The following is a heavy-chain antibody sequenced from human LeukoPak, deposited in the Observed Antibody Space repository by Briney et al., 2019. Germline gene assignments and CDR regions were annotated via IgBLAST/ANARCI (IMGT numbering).Heavy chain of an antibody. V-gene: IGHV3-33*01. J-gene: IGHJ4*02. Sequence: GRSLRLSCAASGFTFSSYGMHWVRQAPGKGLEWVALISYDGSNKYYADSVKGRFTISRDNSKNTVYLQMNSLRAEATAVYYCASRRGGIVGDYWGQGTLVTVSS. D-gene: IGHD2-15*01. CDR1: GFTFSSYG. CDR2: ISYDGSNK. CDR3: ASRRGGIVGDY.